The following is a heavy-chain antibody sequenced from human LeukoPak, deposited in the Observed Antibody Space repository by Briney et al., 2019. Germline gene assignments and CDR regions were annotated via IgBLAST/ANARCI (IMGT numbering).Heavy chain of an antibody. CDR1: GFTFSSYA. J-gene: IGHJ4*02. Sequence: PGGSLRLSCAASGFTFSSYAMHWVRQAPGKGLEWAAVISYDGSNKYYADSVKGRFTISRDNSQTPLYLQMNHLSAEDTAVYYCARGLRGIAVAGPFDYWGQGTLVTVPS. V-gene: IGHV3-30-3*01. D-gene: IGHD6-19*01. CDR2: ISYDGSNK. CDR3: ARGLRGIAVAGPFDY.